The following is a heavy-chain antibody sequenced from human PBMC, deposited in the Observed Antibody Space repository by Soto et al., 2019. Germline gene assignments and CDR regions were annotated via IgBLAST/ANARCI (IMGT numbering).Heavy chain of an antibody. CDR2: FIPIFGAA. CDR1: GGIFNTFA. D-gene: IGHD4-17*01. Sequence: SVQVSCKASGGIFNTFAITWVRQAPGQGLEWMGGFIPIFGAANFAQKFQGRFTISADESTTTAYMELTSLTSADTAVYYCARGPXGRPTVTTPYYYYGVDVWGPGTTVTVSS. CDR3: ARGPXGRPTVTTPYYYYGVDV. V-gene: IGHV1-69*13. J-gene: IGHJ6*02.